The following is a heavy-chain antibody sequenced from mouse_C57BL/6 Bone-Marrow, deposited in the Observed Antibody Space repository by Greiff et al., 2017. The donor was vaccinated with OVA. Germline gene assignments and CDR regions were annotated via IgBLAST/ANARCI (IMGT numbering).Heavy chain of an antibody. V-gene: IGHV14-4*01. CDR2: IDPENGDT. CDR3: TFYDFMDF. Sequence: DVKLVESGAELVRPGASVKLSCTASGFNIKDDYMHWVKQRPEQGLEWIGWIDPENGDTAYASKFQGKATITADTSSNTAYLQLSSLTSEDTAVYYCTFYDFMDFWGQGTSVTVSS. D-gene: IGHD2-4*01. CDR1: GFNIKDDY. J-gene: IGHJ4*01.